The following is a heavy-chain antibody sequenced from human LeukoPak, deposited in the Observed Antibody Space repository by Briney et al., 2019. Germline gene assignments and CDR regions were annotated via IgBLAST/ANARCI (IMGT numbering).Heavy chain of an antibody. J-gene: IGHJ4*02. D-gene: IGHD5-18*01. V-gene: IGHV3-30*03. Sequence: PGGSLRLSCAASGFTFSSYGMHWVRQAPGKGLEWVAVISYDGSNKYYADSVKGRFTISRDNSKNTLYLQMNSLRAEDTAVYYCARGIRGYSFGLVFDYWGQGTLVTVSS. CDR1: GFTFSSYG. CDR3: ARGIRGYSFGLVFDY. CDR2: ISYDGSNK.